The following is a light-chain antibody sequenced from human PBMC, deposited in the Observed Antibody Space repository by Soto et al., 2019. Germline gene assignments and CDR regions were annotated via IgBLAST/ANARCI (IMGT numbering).Light chain of an antibody. CDR1: QSVMSNY. CDR2: GAS. J-gene: IGKJ5*01. V-gene: IGKV3-20*01. Sequence: EIVLMQSPGTQSLSPGERATLSCRASQSVMSNYVARYHQKPGQAPRLLISGASTRAAGIPDRFSGSGSGTDFTLTISSLEPEDFAVYYCQQYGKLPITFGQGTRLEIK. CDR3: QQYGKLPIT.